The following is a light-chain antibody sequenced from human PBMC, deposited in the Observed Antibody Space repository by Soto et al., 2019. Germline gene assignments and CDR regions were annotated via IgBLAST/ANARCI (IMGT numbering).Light chain of an antibody. CDR1: LNVNNN. Sequence: EIIMRQSPATLSVSPGEGATLSCRASLNVNNNVAWYQQKPGQAPRLLIYGASARATGVPARFSGSGSGTEFTLAISSLQSEDFAVYYWQQCNAWPYSFGQGTKLDIK. CDR3: QQCNAWPYS. V-gene: IGKV3-15*01. CDR2: GAS. J-gene: IGKJ2*03.